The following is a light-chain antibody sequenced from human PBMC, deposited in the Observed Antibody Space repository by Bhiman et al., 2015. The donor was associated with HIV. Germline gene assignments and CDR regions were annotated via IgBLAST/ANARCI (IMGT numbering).Light chain of an antibody. CDR2: AVT. CDR3: QSYDSSLNGPMV. Sequence: QSVLTQPPSVSGSPGQSVTISCTGTSSDVGDYNYVSWYQQHPGKAPKLIVYAVTQRPSGVPDRFSGSKSGTSASLAITGLQAEDEADYYCQSYDSSLNGPMVFGGGTKLTVL. J-gene: IGLJ2*01. CDR1: SSDVGDYNY. V-gene: IGLV2-11*01.